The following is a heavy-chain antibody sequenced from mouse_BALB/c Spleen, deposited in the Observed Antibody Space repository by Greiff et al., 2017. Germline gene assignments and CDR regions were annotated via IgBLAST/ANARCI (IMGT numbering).Heavy chain of an antibody. Sequence: EVKLQESGPGLVKPSQSLSLTCSVTGYSITSGYYWNWIRQFPGNKLEWMGYISYDGSNNYNPSLKNRISITRDTSKNQFFLKLNSVTTEDTATYYCARYGNYGGYFDVWGAGTTVTVSS. J-gene: IGHJ1*01. D-gene: IGHD2-1*01. V-gene: IGHV3-6*02. CDR2: ISYDGSN. CDR1: GYSITSGYY. CDR3: ARYGNYGGYFDV.